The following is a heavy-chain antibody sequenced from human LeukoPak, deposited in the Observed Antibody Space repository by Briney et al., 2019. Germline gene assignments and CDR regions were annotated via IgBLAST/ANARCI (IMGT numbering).Heavy chain of an antibody. CDR1: GFTFSSYG. Sequence: GGSLRLSCAASGFTFSSYGMHWVRQAPGQGLEWMGWINPNSGGTNYAQKFQGRVTMTRDTSISTAYMELSRLRSDDTAVYYCARAGGDSFYYYYMDVWGKGTTVTVSS. D-gene: IGHD4-17*01. CDR2: INPNSGGT. CDR3: ARAGGDSFYYYYMDV. J-gene: IGHJ6*03. V-gene: IGHV1-2*02.